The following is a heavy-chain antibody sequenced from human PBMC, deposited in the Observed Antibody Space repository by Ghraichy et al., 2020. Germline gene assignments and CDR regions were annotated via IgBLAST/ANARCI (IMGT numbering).Heavy chain of an antibody. CDR1: GFTFSSYA. D-gene: IGHD6-13*01. J-gene: IGHJ4*02. Sequence: GGSLRLSCAASGFTFSSYAMSWVRQAPGKGLEWVSSISARGGSTYYADSVKGRFTISRDNSNNTLYLQMNSLGAEDTAVYYCATQTGSSWSDYWGQGTLVTVSS. CDR2: ISARGGST. CDR3: ATQTGSSWSDY. V-gene: IGHV3-23*01.